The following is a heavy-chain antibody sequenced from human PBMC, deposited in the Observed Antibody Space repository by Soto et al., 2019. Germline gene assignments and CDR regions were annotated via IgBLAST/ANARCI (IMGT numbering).Heavy chain of an antibody. J-gene: IGHJ6*03. Sequence: SETLSLTCAVYGGSFSGYYWSWIRQPPGKGLEWIGEINHSGSTNYNPSLKSRVTISVDTSKNQFSLKLSSVTAADTAVYYCARYGVAGRSSRHYYMDVWGKGTTVTVSS. CDR2: INHSGST. V-gene: IGHV4-34*01. CDR3: ARYGVAGRSSRHYYMDV. CDR1: GGSFSGYY. D-gene: IGHD2-15*01.